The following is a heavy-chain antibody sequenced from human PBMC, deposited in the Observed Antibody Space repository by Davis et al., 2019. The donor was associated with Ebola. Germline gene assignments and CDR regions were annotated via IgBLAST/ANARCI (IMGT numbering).Heavy chain of an antibody. Sequence: AASVKVSCKASGYSFTTYGMHWVRQAPGQGLEWMGWINTNTGNPTYAKGFTGRFAFSLDTSVSTAYLQISSLKAEDTAVYYCASLPDIWGQGTMVTVSS. CDR3: ASLPDI. V-gene: IGHV7-4-1*02. CDR2: INTNTGNP. J-gene: IGHJ3*02. CDR1: GYSFTTYG.